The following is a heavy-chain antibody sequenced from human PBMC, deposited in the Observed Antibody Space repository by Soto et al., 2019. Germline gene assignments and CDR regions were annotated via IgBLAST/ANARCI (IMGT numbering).Heavy chain of an antibody. CDR2: INHSGST. Sequence: SETLSLTCAVYGGSFSGYYWSWIRQPPGKGLEWIGEINHSGSTNYNPSLKSRVTISVDTSKNQFSLKLSSVTAADTAVYYCARGRSASRGHNWFDPWGQGTLVTVSS. D-gene: IGHD6-19*01. V-gene: IGHV4-34*01. CDR1: GGSFSGYY. CDR3: ARGRSASRGHNWFDP. J-gene: IGHJ5*02.